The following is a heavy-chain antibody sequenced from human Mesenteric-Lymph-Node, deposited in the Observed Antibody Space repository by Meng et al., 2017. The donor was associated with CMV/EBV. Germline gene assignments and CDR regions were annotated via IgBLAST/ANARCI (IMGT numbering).Heavy chain of an antibody. V-gene: IGHV3-23*01. D-gene: IGHD2-2*02. Sequence: GGSLRLSCAASGFTFSYYAMSWVRQAPGKGLEWVSVISGSGHRTYYADSVKGRLTISRDNSKNTLYLQMNSLRAEDTAIYYCAKLVVPAAIEENWFDPWGQGTLVTVSS. CDR2: ISGSGHRT. J-gene: IGHJ5*02. CDR1: GFTFSYYA. CDR3: AKLVVPAAIEENWFDP.